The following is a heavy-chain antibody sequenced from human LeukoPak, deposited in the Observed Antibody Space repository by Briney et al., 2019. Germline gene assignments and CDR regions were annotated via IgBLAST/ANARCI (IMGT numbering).Heavy chain of an antibody. CDR1: GFTFSIYA. CDR3: ARRSGIAVAGALDY. V-gene: IGHV3-23*01. J-gene: IGHJ4*02. Sequence: GGPLRLPCAASGFTFSIYAMTWVRQAPRKGLEWVSSISGSGDSTYYADSVKGRFTISRDNSKNTLYLQMNSLRAEDTAVYYCARRSGIAVAGALDYWGQGTLVTVSS. D-gene: IGHD6-19*01. CDR2: ISGSGDST.